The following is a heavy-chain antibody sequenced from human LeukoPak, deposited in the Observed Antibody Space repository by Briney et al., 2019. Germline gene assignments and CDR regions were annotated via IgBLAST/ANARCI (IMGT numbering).Heavy chain of an antibody. D-gene: IGHD5-18*01. Sequence: GGSLRLSCAASGFTFSDYYMSWIPQAPGKGLEWVSYISSSSSYTNYADSVKGRFTISRDNAKNSLYLQMNSLRAEDTAVYYCARVRRDTAMVKDYWGQGTLVTVSS. CDR2: ISSSSSYT. J-gene: IGHJ4*02. CDR3: ARVRRDTAMVKDY. V-gene: IGHV3-11*06. CDR1: GFTFSDYY.